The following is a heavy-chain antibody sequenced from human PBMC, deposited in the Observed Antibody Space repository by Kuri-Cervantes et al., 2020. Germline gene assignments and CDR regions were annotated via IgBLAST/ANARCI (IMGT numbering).Heavy chain of an antibody. V-gene: IGHV3-33*08. D-gene: IGHD2-2*01. Sequence: GESLKISCAASGFTFSSYSMNWVRQAPGKGLEWVAVIWYDGSNKYYADSVKGRFTISRDNSKNTLYLQMNSLRAEDTAVYYCARDRDIVVVPARKKRLDAFDIWGQGTMVTVSS. CDR3: ARDRDIVVVPARKKRLDAFDI. CDR1: GFTFSSYS. J-gene: IGHJ3*02. CDR2: IWYDGSNK.